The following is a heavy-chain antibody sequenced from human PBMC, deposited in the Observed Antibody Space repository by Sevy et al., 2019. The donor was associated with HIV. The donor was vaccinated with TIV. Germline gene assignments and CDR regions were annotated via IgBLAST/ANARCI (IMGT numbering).Heavy chain of an antibody. J-gene: IGHJ5*02. V-gene: IGHV3-23*01. D-gene: IGHD3-22*01. Sequence: GGSLRLSCAASGFTFSSYVLSWVRQAPGKGLEWVSTISGSGGSTYYADSVKGRFSISRDNSKNTMYLEMNSLRAEDTAVYYCAKEYSSGYSWGQGTLVTVSP. CDR2: ISGSGGST. CDR1: GFTFSSYV. CDR3: AKEYSSGYS.